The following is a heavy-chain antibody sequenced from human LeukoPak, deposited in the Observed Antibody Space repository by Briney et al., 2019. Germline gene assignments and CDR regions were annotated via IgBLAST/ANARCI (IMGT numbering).Heavy chain of an antibody. J-gene: IGHJ5*02. CDR2: IYYSGST. CDR3: ARQHKYGGNALDP. V-gene: IGHV4-39*01. CDR1: GGSISSSSYY. Sequence: SETLSLTCTVSGGSISSSSYYWGWIRQPPGRGLEWIGNIYYSGSTYYNPSLKSRVTISVDTSKNQFSLKLSSVTAADTAVYYCARQHKYGGNALDPWGQGTLVTVSS. D-gene: IGHD4-23*01.